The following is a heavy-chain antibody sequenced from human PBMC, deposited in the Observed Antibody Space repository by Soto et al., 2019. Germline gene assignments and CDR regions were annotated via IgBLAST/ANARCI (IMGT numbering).Heavy chain of an antibody. D-gene: IGHD6-19*01. CDR1: GFTFSSHA. V-gene: IGHV3-23*01. J-gene: IGHJ4*02. CDR2: ITGGST. Sequence: GGSLRLSCAASGFTFSSHAMNWIRQAPGKGLEWVSTITGGSTYYTDSVKGRFTISTDNSKNTLYLQMNSLRAEDTAVYYCAMKVPGTRPIAYWGQGTLVTVS. CDR3: AMKVPGTRPIAY.